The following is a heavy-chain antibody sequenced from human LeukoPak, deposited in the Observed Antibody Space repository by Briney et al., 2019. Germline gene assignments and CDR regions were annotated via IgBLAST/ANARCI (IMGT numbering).Heavy chain of an antibody. CDR2: IYYSGTT. V-gene: IGHV4-59*01. J-gene: IGHJ5*02. D-gene: IGHD4-11*01. CDR1: GASISSYY. Sequence: PSETLSLTCTVSGASISSYYWSWIRQPPGKGLEWIGYIYYSGTTNHNPSLKSRVTISVDTSKNQFSLKLSSVTAADTAVYYCARNDYSNYYLPFFDPWGQGTLVTVSS. CDR3: ARNDYSNYYLPFFDP.